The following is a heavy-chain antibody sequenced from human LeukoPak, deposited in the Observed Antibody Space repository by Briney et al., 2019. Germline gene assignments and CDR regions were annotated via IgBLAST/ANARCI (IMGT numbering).Heavy chain of an antibody. CDR1: GFTFSSYG. D-gene: IGHD6-19*01. V-gene: IGHV3-30*18. J-gene: IGHJ4*02. CDR2: ISYDGSNK. CDR3: AQESGWYYFDY. Sequence: GGSLRLSCAASGFTFSSYGMHWVRQAPGKGLEWVAVISYDGSNKYYADSVKGRFTISRDNSKNTLYLQMNSLRAEDTAVYYCAQESGWYYFDYWGQGTLVTVSS.